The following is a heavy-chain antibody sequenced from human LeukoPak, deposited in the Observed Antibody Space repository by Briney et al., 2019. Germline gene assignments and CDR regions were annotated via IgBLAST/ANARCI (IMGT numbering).Heavy chain of an antibody. D-gene: IGHD4/OR15-4a*01. V-gene: IGHV3-23*01. CDR1: GFSFNNFA. CDR2: ISGSGSTI. CDR3: AKATMDTTYFDS. Sequence: QPGGSLRLSCAASGFSFNNFAMSWVRQAPGKGLEWVSAISGSGSTIFYADSAKGRFTVSRDNSENTLFLQMNSLGAEDTALYYCAKATMDTTYFDSWGQGTLVTVSS. J-gene: IGHJ4*02.